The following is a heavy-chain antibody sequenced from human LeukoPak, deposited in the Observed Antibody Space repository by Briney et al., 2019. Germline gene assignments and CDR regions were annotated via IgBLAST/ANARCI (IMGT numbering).Heavy chain of an antibody. CDR2: SRCKTYWGTR. CDR3: TRDTPYYYDSSGYYDY. J-gene: IGHJ4*02. CDR1: GFTCGQYA. Sequence: PGGALRLSCTASGFTCGQYAMSGVRQAPGKGLDGVGFSRCKTYWGTREYAASVKGRFTISSDDSKSIAYLQMNSLKTEDTAVYYCTRDTPYYYDSSGYYDYWGQGTLVTVSS. D-gene: IGHD3-22*01. V-gene: IGHV3-49*04.